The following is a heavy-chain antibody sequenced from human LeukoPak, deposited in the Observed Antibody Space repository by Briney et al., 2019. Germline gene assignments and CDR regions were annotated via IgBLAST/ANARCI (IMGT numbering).Heavy chain of an antibody. D-gene: IGHD4-11*01. Sequence: GGSLRLSCAASGFTFSSHAMHWVRQAPGKGLEWVAVISYDGSNKYYADSVKGRFTISRDNSKNTLYLQMNSLRAEDTAVYYCARDDYSNYSFGYWGQGTLVTVSS. CDR1: GFTFSSHA. CDR2: ISYDGSNK. J-gene: IGHJ4*02. V-gene: IGHV3-30*04. CDR3: ARDDYSNYSFGY.